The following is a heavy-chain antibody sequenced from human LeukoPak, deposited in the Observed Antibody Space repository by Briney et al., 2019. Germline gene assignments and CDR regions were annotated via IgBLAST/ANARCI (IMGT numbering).Heavy chain of an antibody. V-gene: IGHV1-69*05. J-gene: IGHJ6*03. Sequence: KVSCKASGGTFSSYAISWVRQAPGQGLEWMGGIIPIFGTANYAQKFQGRVTITTDESTSTAYMELSSLRSEDTAVYYCATQSRGIAARLGYYYYYMDAWGKGTTVTVSS. CDR3: ATQSRGIAARLGYYYYYMDA. CDR1: GGTFSSYA. CDR2: IIPIFGTA. D-gene: IGHD6-6*01.